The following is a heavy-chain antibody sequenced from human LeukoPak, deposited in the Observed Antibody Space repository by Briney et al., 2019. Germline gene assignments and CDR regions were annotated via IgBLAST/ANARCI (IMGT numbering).Heavy chain of an antibody. Sequence: SVKVSCKASGYTFTSYAISWVRQAPGQGLEWMGGIIPIFGTANYAQKFQGRVTITTDESASTAYMELSSLRSEDTAVYYCARVLGDDFWSGPHAFDIWGQGTMVTVSS. CDR2: IIPIFGTA. CDR3: ARVLGDDFWSGPHAFDI. D-gene: IGHD3-3*01. V-gene: IGHV1-69*05. J-gene: IGHJ3*02. CDR1: GYTFTSYA.